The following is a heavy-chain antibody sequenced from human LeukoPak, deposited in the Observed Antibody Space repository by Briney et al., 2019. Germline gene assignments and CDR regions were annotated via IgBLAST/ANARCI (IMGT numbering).Heavy chain of an antibody. D-gene: IGHD3-22*01. CDR2: ISAYNGNT. J-gene: IGHJ4*02. Sequence: VASVKVSCKASGYTFTSYDINWVRQAPGQGLEWMGWISAYNGNTNYAQKLQGRVTMTTDTSTSTAYMELRSLRSDDTAVYYCARGALVNYYDSSGYSDYWGQGTLVTVSS. V-gene: IGHV1-18*01. CDR1: GYTFTSYD. CDR3: ARGALVNYYDSSGYSDY.